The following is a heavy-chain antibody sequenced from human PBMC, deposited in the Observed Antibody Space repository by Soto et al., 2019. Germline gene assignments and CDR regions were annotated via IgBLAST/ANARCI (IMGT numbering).Heavy chain of an antibody. V-gene: IGHV4-31*03. CDR3: ARDPMRVSYGYWDYYYYGMDV. J-gene: IGHJ6*02. CDR1: GGSISSGGYY. D-gene: IGHD5-18*01. CDR2: IYYSGST. Sequence: SETLSLTCTVSGGSISSGGYYWSWIRQHPGKGLEWIGYIYYSGSTYYNPSLKSRVTISVDTSKNQFSLKLSSVTAADTAVYYCARDPMRVSYGYWDYYYYGMDVWGQGNTVTVSS.